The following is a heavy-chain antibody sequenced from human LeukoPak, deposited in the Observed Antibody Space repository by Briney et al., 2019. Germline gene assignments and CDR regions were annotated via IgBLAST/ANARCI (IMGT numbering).Heavy chain of an antibody. CDR2: INDDGSST. J-gene: IGHJ4*02. CDR3: AKTIDGYWPQFDV. CDR1: GFTFKLYW. D-gene: IGHD5-24*01. V-gene: IGHV3-74*01. Sequence: QPGGSLRLSCAASGFTFKLYWMHWVRQAPGKGPVWVSRINDDGSSTSYADSVKGRFTISRDDAKNTLYLQMNSLRAEDTAVYYCAKTIDGYWPQFDVWGQGTLVTVSS.